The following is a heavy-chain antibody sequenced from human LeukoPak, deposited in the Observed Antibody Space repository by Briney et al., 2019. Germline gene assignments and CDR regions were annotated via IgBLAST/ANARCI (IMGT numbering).Heavy chain of an antibody. D-gene: IGHD3-22*01. CDR3: ASQYYYDSSGYHY. J-gene: IGHJ4*02. CDR1: GYTFTSYG. Sequence: ASVKVSCKASGYTFTSYGISWVRQAPGQGVEWLGWISAYNGNTNYAQKLQGRVTMTTDTPTSTAYMELRSLRSDDTAVYYCASQYYYDSSGYHYWGQGTLVTVSS. CDR2: ISAYNGNT. V-gene: IGHV1-18*01.